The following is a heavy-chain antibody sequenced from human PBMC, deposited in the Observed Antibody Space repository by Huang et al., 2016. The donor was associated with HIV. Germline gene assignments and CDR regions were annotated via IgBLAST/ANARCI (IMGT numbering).Heavy chain of an antibody. J-gene: IGHJ4*02. Sequence: VQLVESGGGLVQPGWSLRLSWAASGFAFSQYAVHWVRQSPGKGLGWVSGIGGNRGDIAYAASVRGRFVISRDNAKKSLYLKMNGLRLEDTALYFCVIMDDYFDYWGQGVLVGVSS. CDR2: IGGNRGDI. CDR1: GFAFSQYA. V-gene: IGHV3-9*01. CDR3: VIMDDYFDY. D-gene: IGHD2-8*01.